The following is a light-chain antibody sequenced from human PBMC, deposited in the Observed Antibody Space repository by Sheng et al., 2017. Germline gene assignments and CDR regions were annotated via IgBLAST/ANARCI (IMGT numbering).Light chain of an antibody. Sequence: EIVMTQSPATLSVSPGERATLSCRASQSVSSNLAWYQEKPGQAPRLIIYDVSNRATGIPARFSGSGSGTDFTLTIRNLEPEDVAVYYCQHGASWPLTFGGGTKVEIK. J-gene: IGKJ4*01. CDR2: DVS. V-gene: IGKV3-11*01. CDR1: QSVSSN. CDR3: QHGASWPLT.